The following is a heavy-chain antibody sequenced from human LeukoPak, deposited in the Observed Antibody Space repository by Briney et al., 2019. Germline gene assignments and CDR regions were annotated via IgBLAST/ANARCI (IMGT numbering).Heavy chain of an antibody. V-gene: IGHV3-23*01. CDR1: GFTFSSYG. Sequence: PGGSLRLSCAASGFTFSSYGMSWVRQAPGKGLEWVSAISGSGGSTYYADSVKGRFTISRDNSKNTLYLQMNSLRAEDTAVYYCAKCYYGSGSSSTNDYWGQGTLVTVSS. CDR3: AKCYYGSGSSSTNDY. J-gene: IGHJ4*02. D-gene: IGHD3-10*01. CDR2: ISGSGGST.